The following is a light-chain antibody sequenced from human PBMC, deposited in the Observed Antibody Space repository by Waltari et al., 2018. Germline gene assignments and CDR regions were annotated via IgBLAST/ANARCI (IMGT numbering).Light chain of an antibody. Sequence: EIVMTQSPVTLSVSPGERATLSCRASQNVNSDLAWYQQKPGQAPRLLIYGASTRVTGIPARFSGSGSGTEFILTISSLQSEDSAIYYCQQYKNWPPYTFGQGAKLEIK. CDR1: QNVNSD. V-gene: IGKV3-15*01. CDR2: GAS. J-gene: IGKJ2*01. CDR3: QQYKNWPPYT.